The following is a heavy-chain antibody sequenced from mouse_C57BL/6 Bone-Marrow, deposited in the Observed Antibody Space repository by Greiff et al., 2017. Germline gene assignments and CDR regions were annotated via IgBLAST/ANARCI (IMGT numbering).Heavy chain of an antibody. J-gene: IGHJ2*01. D-gene: IGHD1-1*01. CDR1: GYSITSGYY. V-gene: IGHV3-6*01. Sequence: EVQLVESGPGLVKPSQSLSLTCSVTGYSITSGYYWNWIRQFPGNKLEWMGYISYDGSNNYNPSLKNRISITRDTSKNQFFLKLNSVTTEDTATYYCAREYYGSDYFDYWGQGTTLTVSS. CDR3: AREYYGSDYFDY. CDR2: ISYDGSN.